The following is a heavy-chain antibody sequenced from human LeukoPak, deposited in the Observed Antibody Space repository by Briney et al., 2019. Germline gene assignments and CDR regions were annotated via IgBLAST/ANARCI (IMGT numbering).Heavy chain of an antibody. V-gene: IGHV3-7*01. CDR2: IKQDGSEK. J-gene: IGHJ4*02. D-gene: IGHD3-22*01. Sequence: GGSLRLSCGASGFTFSSNWMTWVRQAPGKGLEWVANIKQDGSEKYYVDSVKGRFTISRDNAKNSLYLQMSSLRAEDTAVYYCTRNQAGYHYFPLDCWGQGTLVTVSS. CDR3: TRNQAGYHYFPLDC. CDR1: GFTFSSNW.